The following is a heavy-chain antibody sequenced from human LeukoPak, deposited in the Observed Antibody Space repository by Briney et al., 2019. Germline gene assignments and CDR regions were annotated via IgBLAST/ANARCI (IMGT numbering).Heavy chain of an antibody. J-gene: IGHJ6*02. CDR1: GGTFSSYA. Sequence: SVKVSCKASGGTFSSYAISWVRQAPGQGLEWMGRIIPILGIANYAQEFQGRVTITADKSTSTAYMELSSLRSEDTAVYYCASGAVCSSTSCYRSNYYGMDVWGQGTTVTVSS. V-gene: IGHV1-69*04. D-gene: IGHD2-2*02. CDR3: ASGAVCSSTSCYRSNYYGMDV. CDR2: IIPILGIA.